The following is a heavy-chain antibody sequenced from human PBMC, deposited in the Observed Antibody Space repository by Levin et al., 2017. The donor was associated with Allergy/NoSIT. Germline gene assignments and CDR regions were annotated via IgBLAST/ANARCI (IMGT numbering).Heavy chain of an antibody. CDR3: ADRRDYFDY. J-gene: IGHJ4*02. Sequence: GESLKISRAASGFTFSSYAMSWVRQAPGKGLEWVSAISGSGGSTYYADSVKGRFTISRDNSKNTLYLQMNSLRAEDTAVYYCADRRDYFDYWGQGTLVTVSS. D-gene: IGHD3-16*02. CDR2: ISGSGGST. V-gene: IGHV3-23*01. CDR1: GFTFSSYA.